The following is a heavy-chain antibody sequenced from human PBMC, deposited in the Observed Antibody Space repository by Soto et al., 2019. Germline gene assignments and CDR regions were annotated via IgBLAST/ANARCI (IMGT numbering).Heavy chain of an antibody. D-gene: IGHD3-10*01. Sequence: EVQLVESGGGLVQPGGSLKLSCAASGFTFSGSAMHWVRQASGKGLEWVGRIRSKANSYATAYAASVKGRFTISRDNSKNTAYLQMNSLKTEDTAVYYRIVLLWFGDDYWGQGTLVTVSS. CDR2: IRSKANSYAT. CDR1: GFTFSGSA. CDR3: IVLLWFGDDY. J-gene: IGHJ4*02. V-gene: IGHV3-73*01.